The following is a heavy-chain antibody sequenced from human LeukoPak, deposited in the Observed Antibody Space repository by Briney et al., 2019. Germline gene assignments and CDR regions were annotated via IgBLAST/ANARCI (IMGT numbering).Heavy chain of an antibody. CDR3: ARGRVSSSTWYSTYYYFFYMDF. Sequence: PSETLSLTCTVSDDSITMYYWTWIRQPPGKGLEWVGYVDHTGSTKFNPSLNGRVSISRDTSNNFFSLRLRSVTAADTAVYFCARGRVSSSTWYSTYYYFFYMDFWGKGTTVTVSS. CDR2: VDHTGST. CDR1: DDSITMYY. V-gene: IGHV4-59*01. D-gene: IGHD4-11*01. J-gene: IGHJ6*03.